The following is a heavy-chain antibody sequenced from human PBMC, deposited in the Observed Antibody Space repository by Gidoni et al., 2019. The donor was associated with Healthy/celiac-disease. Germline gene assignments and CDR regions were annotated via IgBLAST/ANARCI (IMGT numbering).Heavy chain of an antibody. CDR1: GFTFSSYA. CDR2: ISYDGSNK. D-gene: IGHD6-13*01. Sequence: QVQLVESGGGVVQHGRSLRLSCAASGFTFSSYAMHWVRRAPGKGLGCVAVISYDGSNKYYAYSFKGRVTISRDNSKNTLYLQMNSLRAEDTAVYYCARAMLGGGSWYLHAALGIGKMEDYYYYGMDVWGQGTTVTVSS. J-gene: IGHJ6*02. CDR3: ARAMLGGGSWYLHAALGIGKMEDYYYYGMDV. V-gene: IGHV3-30*01.